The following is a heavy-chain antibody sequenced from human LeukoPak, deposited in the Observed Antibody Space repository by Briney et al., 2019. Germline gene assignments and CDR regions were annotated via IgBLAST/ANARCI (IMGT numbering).Heavy chain of an antibody. J-gene: IGHJ6*03. V-gene: IGHV3-21*01. CDR3: ARSYYDFWSGYYKVSPTYYYYCYYMDV. CDR2: ISSSSSYI. Sequence: GGSLRLSCAASGFTFSSYAMSWVRQAPGKRLEWVSSISSSSSYIYYADSVKGRFTISRDNAKNSLYLQMNSLRAEDTAVYYCARSYYDFWSGYYKVSPTYYYYCYYMDVWGKGTTVTVSS. D-gene: IGHD3-3*01. CDR1: GFTFSSYA.